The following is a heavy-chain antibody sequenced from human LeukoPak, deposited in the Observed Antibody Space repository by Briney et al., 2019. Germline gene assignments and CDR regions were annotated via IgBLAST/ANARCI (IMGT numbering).Heavy chain of an antibody. D-gene: IGHD2-15*01. V-gene: IGHV3-23*01. CDR3: AKQLGYCSDGSCYFPY. CDR2: ISNNGGYT. CDR1: GFTFSNYV. Sequence: GGSLRLSCAASGFTFSNYVMNWVRQAPGKGLEWVSAISNNGGYTYYADSVQGRFTISRDNSKSTLCLQMNSLRAEDTAVYYCAKQLGYCSDGSCYFPYWGQGTLVTVSS. J-gene: IGHJ4*02.